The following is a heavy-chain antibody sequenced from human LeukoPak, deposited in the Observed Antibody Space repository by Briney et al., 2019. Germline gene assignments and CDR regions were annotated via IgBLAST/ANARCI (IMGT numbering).Heavy chain of an antibody. CDR2: IYHSGST. CDR1: GGSITSSNW. J-gene: IGHJ4*02. Sequence: PSGTLSLTCAVSGGSITSSNWWSWVRPPPGTGLEWIGEIYHSGSTNYNPSLKSRVTISVDKSKNQFSLKLSSVTAADTAVYYCARGGRRSALSYGDYAPYFDYWGQGTLVTVSS. CDR3: ARGGRRSALSYGDYAPYFDY. V-gene: IGHV4-4*02. D-gene: IGHD4-17*01.